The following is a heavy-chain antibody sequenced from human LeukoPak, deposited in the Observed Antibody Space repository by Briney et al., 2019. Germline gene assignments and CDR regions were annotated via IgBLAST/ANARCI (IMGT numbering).Heavy chain of an antibody. CDR2: IGTLADT. D-gene: IGHD3-16*01. CDR1: GLTFSSHD. J-gene: IGHJ4*02. V-gene: IGHV3-13*01. CDR3: ARDGGRFFDY. Sequence: PGGSLRLSCAASGLTFSSHDMHWVRQVTGKGLEWVSAIGTLADTFYSDSVKGRFTISRENAKNSLYLQMNSLRAGDTAVYYCARDGGRFFDYWGQGTLVTVSS.